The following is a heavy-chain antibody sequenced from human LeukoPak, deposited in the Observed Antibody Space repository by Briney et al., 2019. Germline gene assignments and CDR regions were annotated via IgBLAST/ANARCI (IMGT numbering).Heavy chain of an antibody. CDR1: GGSISSSSYY. CDR2: IYYSGST. J-gene: IGHJ6*02. Sequence: SETLSLTCTVSGGSISSSSYYWGWIRQPPGKGLEWIGSIYYSGSTNYNPSLKSRVTISVDTSKNQFSLKLSSVTAADTAVYYCARAPLLYGANGEDYYYYGMDVWGQGTTVTVSS. CDR3: ARAPLLYGANGEDYYYYGMDV. D-gene: IGHD3-10*01. V-gene: IGHV4-39*07.